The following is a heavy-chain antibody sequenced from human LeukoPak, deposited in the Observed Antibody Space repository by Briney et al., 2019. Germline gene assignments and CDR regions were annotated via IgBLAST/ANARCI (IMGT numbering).Heavy chain of an antibody. Sequence: SVKVSCKASGYTFTSYGISWVRQAPGQGLEWMGAIIPILGTANYAQKFRARLSITADESTTTAYLGMSNLESEDTAVYYCARGNAAAGPLDYWGQGTLVTVSS. J-gene: IGHJ4*02. D-gene: IGHD6-13*01. CDR3: ARGNAAAGPLDY. CDR2: IIPILGTA. CDR1: GYTFTSYG. V-gene: IGHV1-69*13.